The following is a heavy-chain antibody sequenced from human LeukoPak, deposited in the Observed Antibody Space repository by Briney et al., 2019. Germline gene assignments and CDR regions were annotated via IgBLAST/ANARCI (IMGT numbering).Heavy chain of an antibody. CDR1: GYSFTSYW. J-gene: IGHJ4*02. V-gene: IGHV5-51*01. CDR3: ARYTDHYYFDY. CDR2: IYPGDSDT. Sequence: GESLKIPCKGSGYSFTSYWISWVRQMPGKGLEWMGIIYPGDSDTRYSPSFQGQVTISADKSISTAYLQWSSLNTSDTAMYYCARYTDHYYFDYWGQGTLVTVSS. D-gene: IGHD1-1*01.